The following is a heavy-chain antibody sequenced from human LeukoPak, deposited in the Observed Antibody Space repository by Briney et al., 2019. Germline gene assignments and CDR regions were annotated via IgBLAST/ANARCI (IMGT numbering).Heavy chain of an antibody. V-gene: IGHV3-72*01. CDR2: IRNKANRYTT. CDR3: ARSPLGIAPFDY. CDR1: GFTFSDHH. Sequence: GGSLRLSCAASGFTFSDHHMDWVRQAPGEGLEWVARIRNKANRYTTEYAASVKGRFTISRDDSENTLYLQMDSLKTEDTAVYYCARSPLGIAPFDYWGQGTLVTVSS. J-gene: IGHJ4*02. D-gene: IGHD7-27*01.